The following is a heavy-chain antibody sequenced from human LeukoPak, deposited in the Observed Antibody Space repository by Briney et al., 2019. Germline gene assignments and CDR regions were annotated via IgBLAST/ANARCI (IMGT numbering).Heavy chain of an antibody. J-gene: IGHJ6*02. V-gene: IGHV4-59*08. CDR3: ARHGLRYFAPHYGMDV. CDR2: IYYSGST. D-gene: IGHD3-9*01. Sequence: PSETLSLTCTVSGGSISSYYWSWIRQPPGKGLEWIGYIYYSGSTNYNPSLKSRVTISVDTSKNQFSLKLSSVTAADTAVYYCARHGLRYFAPHYGMDVWGQGTTVTVSS. CDR1: GGSISSYY.